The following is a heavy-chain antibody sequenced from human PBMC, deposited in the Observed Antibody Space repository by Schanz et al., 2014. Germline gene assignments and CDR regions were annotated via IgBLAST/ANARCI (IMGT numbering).Heavy chain of an antibody. CDR3: ARGLVRYFAY. J-gene: IGHJ4*02. D-gene: IGHD2-8*02. Sequence: QVQLVQSGAEVKKSGASVKVSCKASGYTFNDYFMHWVRQAPGQGLEWMGQINPNSGATIYAQNFQGRVTMTRDTSISTAYMELSRLRSDDTAVYYCARGLVRYFAYWGQGTLVTVSS. CDR2: INPNSGAT. V-gene: IGHV1-2*06. CDR1: GYTFNDYF.